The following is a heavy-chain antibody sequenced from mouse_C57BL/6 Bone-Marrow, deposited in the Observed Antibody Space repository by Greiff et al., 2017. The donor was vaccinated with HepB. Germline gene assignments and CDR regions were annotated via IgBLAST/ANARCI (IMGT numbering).Heavy chain of an antibody. CDR2: IYPRDGST. Sequence: QVQLQQSDAELVKPGASVKISCKVSGYTFTDHTIHWMKQRPEQGLEWIGYIYPRDGSTKYNEKFKGKATLTADKSSSTAYMQLNSLTSEDSAVYCCASPGGSSYVRFAYWGRGTRVTVSA. CDR1: GYTFTDHT. V-gene: IGHV1-78*01. CDR3: ASPGGSSYVRFAY. D-gene: IGHD1-1*01. J-gene: IGHJ3*01.